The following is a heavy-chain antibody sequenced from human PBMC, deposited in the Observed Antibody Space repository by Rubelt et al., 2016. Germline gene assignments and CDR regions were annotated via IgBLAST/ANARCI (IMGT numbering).Heavy chain of an antibody. Sequence: QVQMQESGPGLVKPSENLSLTCSVSGGSLLSYYWSWIRQPPGKGMEWIGYVFPRGSSNSNPSLTSRVTISADTSKNQVSLELSSVTAADTAVYYCARGGTITQLDAFDIWGQGTMVTVSS. J-gene: IGHJ3*02. CDR3: ARGGTITQLDAFDI. D-gene: IGHD1-1*01. CDR1: GGSLLSYY. V-gene: IGHV4-59*01. CDR2: VFPRGSS.